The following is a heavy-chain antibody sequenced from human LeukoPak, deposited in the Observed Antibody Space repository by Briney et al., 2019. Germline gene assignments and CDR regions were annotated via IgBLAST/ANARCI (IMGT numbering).Heavy chain of an antibody. J-gene: IGHJ4*02. D-gene: IGHD4-23*01. CDR1: GFTFSTYE. CDR3: ARGTIGGNPASAY. CDR2: IGTDGYS. V-gene: IGHV3-21*06. Sequence: GGSLRLSCAAPGFTFSTYEMNWVRQAPGKGLEWVSSIGTDGYSYSAVSVKGRFTISRDNAKSTLYLQMDSLTVEDTALYYCARGTIGGNPASAYWGQGTLVTVSS.